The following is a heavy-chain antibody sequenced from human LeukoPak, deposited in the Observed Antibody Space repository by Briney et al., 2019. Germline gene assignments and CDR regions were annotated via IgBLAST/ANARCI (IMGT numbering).Heavy chain of an antibody. CDR2: IYHSGST. J-gene: IGHJ4*02. CDR1: GGTISSSNW. Sequence: PSETLSLTCAVSGGTISSSNWWSWVRQPPGKGLGWIGEIYHSGSTNYNPSLKSRVTISVDKSKNQFSLKLSSVTAADTAVYYCASKGAYYDILTGYYTRGFDYWGQGTLVTVSS. D-gene: IGHD3-9*01. CDR3: ASKGAYYDILTGYYTRGFDY. V-gene: IGHV4-4*02.